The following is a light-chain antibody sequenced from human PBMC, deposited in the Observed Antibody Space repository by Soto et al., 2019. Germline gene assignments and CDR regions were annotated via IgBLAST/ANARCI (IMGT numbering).Light chain of an antibody. V-gene: IGLV2-14*04. CDR1: SSDVVGYNY. CDR2: DVS. CDR3: SSYTTSNTRQIV. J-gene: IGLJ1*01. Sequence: QSITISCTGTSSDVVGYNYVSWYQQHPGKAPKFMIYDVSNRPSGVSNRFSGSKSGNTASLTISGLQAEDEADYYCSSYTTSNTRQIVFGTGTKVTVL.